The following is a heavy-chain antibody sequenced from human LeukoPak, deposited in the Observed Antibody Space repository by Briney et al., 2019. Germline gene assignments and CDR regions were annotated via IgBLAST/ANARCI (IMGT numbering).Heavy chain of an antibody. CDR3: ARDVGSSSWYYYYGMDV. Sequence: GASVTVSCKASGYTFTSFYVHWVRQAPGQGREWMGIIKPSGGSTSYAQRFQGRVTMTRDTSTSTVYMELSSLRSDDTAVYFCARDVGSSSWYYYYGMDVWGQGTTVTVSS. D-gene: IGHD6-13*01. CDR2: IKPSGGST. J-gene: IGHJ6*02. V-gene: IGHV1-46*01. CDR1: GYTFTSFY.